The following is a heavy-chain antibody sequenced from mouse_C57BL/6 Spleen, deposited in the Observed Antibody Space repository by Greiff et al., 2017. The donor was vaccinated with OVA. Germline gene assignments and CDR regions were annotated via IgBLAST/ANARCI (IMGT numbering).Heavy chain of an antibody. CDR1: GYTFTDYN. D-gene: IGHD1-1*01. CDR3: ARWDYGSSDWYFDV. Sequence: VQLQQSGPELVKPGASVKIPCKASGYTFTDYNMDWVKQSHGKSLEWIGDINPNNGGTIYNQKFKGKATLTVDKSSSTAYMELRSLTSEDTAVYYCARWDYGSSDWYFDVWGTGTTDTVSS. J-gene: IGHJ1*03. V-gene: IGHV1-18*01. CDR2: INPNNGGT.